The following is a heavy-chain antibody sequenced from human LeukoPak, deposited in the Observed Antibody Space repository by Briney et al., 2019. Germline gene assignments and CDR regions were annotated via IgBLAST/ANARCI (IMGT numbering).Heavy chain of an antibody. V-gene: IGHV4-39*06. CDR1: GASISSSSYY. J-gene: IGHJ4*02. CDR3: ARFAAGWNEYYFDY. Sequence: SQTLSPTCPVAGASISSSSYYWGWLRQPPGKGLEWIVVIDYSGSTYYNPSLKRRFTISVDTSKNQFTLKLSSVTAAHTAAYYCARFAAGWNEYYFDYWGQGTLVTVSS. CDR2: IDYSGST. D-gene: IGHD1-1*01.